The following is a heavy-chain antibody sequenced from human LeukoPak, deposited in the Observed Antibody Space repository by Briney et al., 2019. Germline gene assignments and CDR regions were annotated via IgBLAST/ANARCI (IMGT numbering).Heavy chain of an antibody. D-gene: IGHD3-22*01. J-gene: IGHJ3*02. CDR3: ARFDSIPDAFDI. V-gene: IGHV4-59*01. Sequence: PSETLSLTCTVSGGSMSSYYWRWLRQPPGKGVEWIGYIYYSALTNYIPSLKSRVTISLDTSKNQFSLKLSSVTAADTAVYYCARFDSIPDAFDIWGQGTMVTVSS. CDR2: IYYSALT. CDR1: GGSMSSYY.